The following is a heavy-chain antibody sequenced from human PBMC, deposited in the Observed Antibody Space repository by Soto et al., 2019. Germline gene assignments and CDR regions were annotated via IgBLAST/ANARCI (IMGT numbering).Heavy chain of an antibody. CDR3: ASEKYCSSTSCSDY. D-gene: IGHD2-2*01. CDR1: GFTFSSYS. V-gene: IGHV3-48*01. CDR2: ISSSSSTI. Sequence: GGSLRLSCAASGFTFSSYSMNWVRQAPGKGLEWVSYISSSSSTIYYADSVKGRFTISRDNAKNSLYLQMNSLRAEDTAVYYCASEKYCSSTSCSDYWGQGTLVTVSS. J-gene: IGHJ4*02.